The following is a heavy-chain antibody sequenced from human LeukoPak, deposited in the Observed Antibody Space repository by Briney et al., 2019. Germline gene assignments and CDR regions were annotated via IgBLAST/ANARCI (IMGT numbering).Heavy chain of an antibody. CDR3: ARPCRGATRAFDY. V-gene: IGHV4-34*01. J-gene: IGHJ4*02. CDR1: GGSFSGYY. Sequence: SETLSLTCAVYGGSFSGYYWSWIRQPPGKGLEWIGEINHSGSTNYNPSLKSRVTITVDTSKSQFSLKLSSVTAADTAVYYCARPCRGATRAFDYWGQGTLVTVSS. CDR2: INHSGST. D-gene: IGHD1-26*01.